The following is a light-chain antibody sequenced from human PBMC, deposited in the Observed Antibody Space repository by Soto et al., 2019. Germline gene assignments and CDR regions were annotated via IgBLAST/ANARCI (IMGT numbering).Light chain of an antibody. CDR2: DVS. CDR3: CSYAGSSTYVV. CDR1: SSDVGGYIF. Sequence: SALTQPRSVSGSPGQSVTISCTGTSSDVGGYIFVSWYQQHPGRAPKLMIYDVSKRPSGVPDRFSGSKSGNTASLTISGLQAEDEAHYYCCSYAGSSTYVVFGGGTKLTVL. J-gene: IGLJ2*01. V-gene: IGLV2-11*01.